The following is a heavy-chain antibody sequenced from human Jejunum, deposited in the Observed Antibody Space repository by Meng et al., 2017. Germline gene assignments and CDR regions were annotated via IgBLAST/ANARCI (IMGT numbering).Heavy chain of an antibody. V-gene: IGHV4-4*02. CDR3: ARADYVRYFDL. J-gene: IGHJ2*01. Sequence: QVPVWKACPGPVQSSETLSHTRALSRRSIDSDNRWNWIRQPSGQGLEWVGEVYQSGSTHYNPSLQSRVNLSIHNSKNRFSLRLNSVSVADTAIYNLARADYVRYFDLWGRGTLVTVSS. D-gene: IGHD3-10*02. CDR1: RRSIDSDNR. CDR2: VYQSGST.